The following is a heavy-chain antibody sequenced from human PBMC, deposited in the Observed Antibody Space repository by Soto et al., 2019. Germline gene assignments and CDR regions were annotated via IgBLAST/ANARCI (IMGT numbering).Heavy chain of an antibody. V-gene: IGHV1-69*01. CDR3: ARTAPMDAGDKYYYDF. CDR1: GGTFSTFG. CDR2: IIPFFGTA. D-gene: IGHD3-16*01. Sequence: QVQLVQSGAEVKKTGSSVKVSCKTSGGTFSTFGISWVRQAPGQGLEWMGGIIPFFGTAAYSQKFEDRINITADESTNTVYMDLRSMTSEDKAIYYCARTAPMDAGDKYYYDFWGQGALVTVSS. J-gene: IGHJ4*02.